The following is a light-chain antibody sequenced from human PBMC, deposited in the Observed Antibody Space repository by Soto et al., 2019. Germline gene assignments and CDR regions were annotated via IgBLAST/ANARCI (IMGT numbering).Light chain of an antibody. Sequence: QSVLTQTPSASGTPGQRVTISCSGSNANIESNYVYWYQQFPGTAPKVLIYKDDQRPSGVPDRFSGSKSGASASLAINRLRSEDEADYYCAVRDDRLSGNWVFGGGTKVTVL. V-gene: IGLV1-47*01. CDR2: KDD. J-gene: IGLJ3*02. CDR1: NANIESNY. CDR3: AVRDDRLSGNWV.